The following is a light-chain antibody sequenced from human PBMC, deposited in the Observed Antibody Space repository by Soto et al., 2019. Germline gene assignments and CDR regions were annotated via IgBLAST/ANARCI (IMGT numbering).Light chain of an antibody. J-gene: IGLJ2*01. CDR3: AAWVDSLNAVV. CDR2: SSN. CDR1: SSNIESNT. Sequence: QSVLTQPPSASGTPGQRVTISCSGSSSNIESNTVNWYQHLPGTAPKLLMYSSNQRPSGVPDRFSGSESGTSASLAISGLQSEDEADYYCAAWVDSLNAVVFGGGTKVTVL. V-gene: IGLV1-44*01.